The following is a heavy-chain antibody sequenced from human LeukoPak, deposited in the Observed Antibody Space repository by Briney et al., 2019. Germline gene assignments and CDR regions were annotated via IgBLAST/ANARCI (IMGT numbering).Heavy chain of an antibody. CDR3: ARATTIFGVVIIFFYS. J-gene: IGHJ4*02. V-gene: IGHV1-2*02. D-gene: IGHD3-3*01. Sequence: ASVKVSCTASGYAFIGNYIHWVRQAPGQGLEWMGWINPDSGTTKYAQNFQGRVTMTSDTSVSTAYMDLSSLTSDDTAVYYCARATTIFGVVIIFFYSWGQGTLVTVSS. CDR1: GYAFIGNY. CDR2: INPDSGTT.